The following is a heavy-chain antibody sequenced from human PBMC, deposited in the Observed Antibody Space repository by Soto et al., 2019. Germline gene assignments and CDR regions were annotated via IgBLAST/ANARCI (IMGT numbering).Heavy chain of an antibody. CDR2: IYPGDSDT. Sequence: PGESLKISCKGSGYSFTSGGIGWVRQLPGKGMEWMGIIYPGDSDTRYSPSFQGQVTISADKSISTAYLQWSSLKASDTAMYYCARHFEIICYYPSYYYYGKYVSDQGTTDIGSS. CDR3: ARHFEIICYYPSYYYYGKYV. CDR1: GYSFTSGG. V-gene: IGHV5-51*01. D-gene: IGHD3-22*01. J-gene: IGHJ6*02.